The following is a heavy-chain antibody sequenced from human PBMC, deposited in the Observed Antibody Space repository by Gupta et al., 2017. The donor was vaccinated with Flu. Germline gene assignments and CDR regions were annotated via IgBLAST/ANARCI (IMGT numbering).Heavy chain of an antibody. CDR1: GFSFSNYG. J-gene: IGHJ6*02. D-gene: IGHD5-24*01. CDR3: AKDWKWNYNNYGMNV. Sequence: QEQVVESGGDVVQPGRSLRLSCAASGFSFSNYGIHWVRQAPGKGLEWVAVISHDGIDKNYADSVKGRFTISRDNSKNTLYLQMNSLRIEDTAVYYCAKDWKWNYNNYGMNVWGQGTTVTVSS. CDR2: ISHDGIDK. V-gene: IGHV3-30*18.